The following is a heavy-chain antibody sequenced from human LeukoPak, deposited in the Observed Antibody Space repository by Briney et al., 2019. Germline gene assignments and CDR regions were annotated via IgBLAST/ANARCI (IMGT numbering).Heavy chain of an antibody. Sequence: GGSLRLSCAASGFTFSSYAMHWVRQAPGKGLVYVSAISSNGGSTYYANSVKGRFTISRDNSKNTLYLQMGSLRAEDMAVYYCARGIAAAGTPLDYWGQGTLVTVSS. D-gene: IGHD6-13*01. V-gene: IGHV3-64*01. CDR2: ISSNGGST. J-gene: IGHJ4*02. CDR1: GFTFSSYA. CDR3: ARGIAAAGTPLDY.